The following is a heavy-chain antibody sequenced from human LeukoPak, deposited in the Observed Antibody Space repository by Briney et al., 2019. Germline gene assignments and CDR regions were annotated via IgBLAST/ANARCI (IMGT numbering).Heavy chain of an antibody. Sequence: SETLSLTCTASGGSISSYYWSWIRQPPGKGLEWIGYIYYSGSTNYNPSLKSRVTISVDTSKNQFSLKLSSVTAADTAVYYCARGGSGRPYYFDYWGQGTLVTVSS. V-gene: IGHV4-59*01. D-gene: IGHD1-26*01. CDR1: GGSISSYY. CDR3: ARGGSGRPYYFDY. J-gene: IGHJ4*02. CDR2: IYYSGST.